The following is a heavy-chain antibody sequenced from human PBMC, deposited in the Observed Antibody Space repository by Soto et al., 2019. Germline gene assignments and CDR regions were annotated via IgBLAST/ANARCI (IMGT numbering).Heavy chain of an antibody. CDR1: GYRFITYW. D-gene: IGHD2-2*02. J-gene: IGHJ4*02. CDR3: ARLLGYCSSATCYTPY. V-gene: IGHV5-51*01. Sequence: HGESLKISCKASGYRFITYWIGWVRQMPGKGLEWMGIIYPGDLDTRYSPSFQGQVTISADKSISTAYLQWSSLKASDTALYYCARLLGYCSSATCYTPYWGQGTLVTVSS. CDR2: IYPGDLDT.